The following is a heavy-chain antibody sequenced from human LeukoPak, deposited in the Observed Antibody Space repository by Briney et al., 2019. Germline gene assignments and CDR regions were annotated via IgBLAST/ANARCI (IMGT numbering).Heavy chain of an antibody. CDR1: GFIFSSYW. D-gene: IGHD5-12*01. CDR3: RSGGYDGRTDY. J-gene: IGHJ4*02. Sequence: GGSLRLSCAASGFIFSSYWMHWVRQVPGKGLAWVSRIKTDGSSTNYADSVKGRFTISRDNAKNTLYLQMNSLRAEDTAVYYCRSGGYDGRTDYWGQGTLVTVSS. V-gene: IGHV3-74*01. CDR2: IKTDGSST.